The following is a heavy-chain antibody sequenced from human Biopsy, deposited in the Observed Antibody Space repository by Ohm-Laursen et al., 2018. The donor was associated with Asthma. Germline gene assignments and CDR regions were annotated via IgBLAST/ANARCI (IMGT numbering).Heavy chain of an antibody. D-gene: IGHD1-26*01. CDR3: AKGGTYTTDRYAY. J-gene: IGHJ4*02. CDR1: GFTFSNYA. CDR2: MSGSATST. V-gene: IGHV3-23*01. Sequence: SLRLSCAASGFTFSNYALSWVRQTPGKGLEWVSSMSGSATSTYYADSVKGRFTISRDNSKNTLYLQMSSLRADDTAVYYCAKGGTYTTDRYAYWGQGSLVTVSS.